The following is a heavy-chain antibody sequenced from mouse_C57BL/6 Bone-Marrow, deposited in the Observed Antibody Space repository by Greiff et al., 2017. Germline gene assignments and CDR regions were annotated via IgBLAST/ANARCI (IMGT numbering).Heavy chain of an antibody. CDR1: GFSINSDCY. CDR3: ARAVYYYSHFDV. D-gene: IGHD1-1*01. Sequence: EVQVVESGPSLVRPSQTLSLTCTVTGFSINSDCYWIWIRQFPGNKLEYIGYTFYSGIPYYNPSLESRTYITRDTSKNQFSLKLSSVTTEDTATYYCARAVYYYSHFDVWGTGTTVTVSS. V-gene: IGHV3-3*01. CDR2: TFYSGIP. J-gene: IGHJ1*03.